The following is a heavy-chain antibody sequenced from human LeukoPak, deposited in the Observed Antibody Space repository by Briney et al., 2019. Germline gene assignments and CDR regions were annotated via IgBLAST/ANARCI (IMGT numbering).Heavy chain of an antibody. Sequence: GGSLRLSCAASGFTFSSYWMHWVRQAPGKGLVWVSRINSDGSSTSYADSVKCRFTISRDNAKNTLYLQMNSLRAEDTAVYYCASLYYYDSSGYLPFDYWGQGTLVTVSS. J-gene: IGHJ4*02. CDR1: GFTFSSYW. CDR3: ASLYYYDSSGYLPFDY. D-gene: IGHD3-22*01. CDR2: INSDGSST. V-gene: IGHV3-74*01.